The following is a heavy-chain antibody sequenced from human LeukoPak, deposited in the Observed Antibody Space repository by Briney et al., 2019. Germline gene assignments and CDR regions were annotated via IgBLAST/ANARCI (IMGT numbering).Heavy chain of an antibody. D-gene: IGHD5-24*01. V-gene: IGHV3-53*01. CDR3: AREASRDGYNDAFDM. CDR2: HYSGGST. J-gene: IGHJ3*02. CDR1: GITFSSNY. Sequence: GGSLRLSCAASGITFSSNYMSWVRQAPGKGLEWVSVHYSGGSTKYAGFVKGRFTISRDNSKNTLYLQMDSLRAEDTAVYYCAREASRDGYNDAFDMWGQGTMVTVS.